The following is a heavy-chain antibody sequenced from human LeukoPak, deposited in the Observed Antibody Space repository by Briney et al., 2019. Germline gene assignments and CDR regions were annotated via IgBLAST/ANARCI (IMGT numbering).Heavy chain of an antibody. CDR3: ARQLGYCSDGSCYFPY. J-gene: IGHJ4*02. V-gene: IGHV3-23*01. CDR1: GFTFSSYA. D-gene: IGHD2-15*01. CDR2: ISGSGGST. Sequence: GRSLRLSCAASGFTFSSYAMSWVRQAPGKGLEWVSAISGSGGSTYYADSVQGRFTISRDNSKSTLCLQMNSLRAEDTAVYYCARQLGYCSDGSCYFPYWGQGTLVTVSS.